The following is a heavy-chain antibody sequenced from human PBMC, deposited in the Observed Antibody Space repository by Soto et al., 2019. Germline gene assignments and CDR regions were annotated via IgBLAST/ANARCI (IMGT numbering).Heavy chain of an antibody. J-gene: IGHJ6*03. CDR3: AREELRYMDV. Sequence: SETLSLTCTVSGGSISSYYWSWIRQPPGKGLEWIGYIYYSGSTNYNPSLKSRVTISVDTSKNQFSLKLSSVTAADTAVYYCAREELRYMDVWGKGTTVTVSS. D-gene: IGHD1-7*01. V-gene: IGHV4-59*01. CDR2: IYYSGST. CDR1: GGSISSYY.